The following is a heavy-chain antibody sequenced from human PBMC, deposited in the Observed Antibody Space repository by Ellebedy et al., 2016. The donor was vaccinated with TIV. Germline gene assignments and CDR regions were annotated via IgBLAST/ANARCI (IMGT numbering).Heavy chain of an antibody. V-gene: IGHV3-7*01. CDR3: ARRVEYYHNMGV. CDR2: IKQDGSEK. CDR1: GFIFSAHY. J-gene: IGHJ6*03. Sequence: GESLKISCAASGFIFSAHYMHWVRQAPGKGLEWVANIKQDGSEKYYVDSVKGRFTISRDNAKNSLYLQMNSLRAEDTAVYYCARRVEYYHNMGVWGQGTTVTVSS.